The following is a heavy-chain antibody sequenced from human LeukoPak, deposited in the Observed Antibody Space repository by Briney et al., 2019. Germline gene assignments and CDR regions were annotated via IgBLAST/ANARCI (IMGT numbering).Heavy chain of an antibody. CDR2: ISAYNGNT. V-gene: IGHV1-18*01. CDR3: ARERGPIEDYYDSSGYSPADY. D-gene: IGHD3-22*01. Sequence: ASVKVSCKASGYTFTSYGISWVRQAPGQGLEWMGWISAYNGNTNYAQKLQGRVTMTTDTSTSTAYMELRSLRSDDTAVYYCARERGPIEDYYDSSGYSPADYWGQGTFVTVSS. J-gene: IGHJ4*02. CDR1: GYTFTSYG.